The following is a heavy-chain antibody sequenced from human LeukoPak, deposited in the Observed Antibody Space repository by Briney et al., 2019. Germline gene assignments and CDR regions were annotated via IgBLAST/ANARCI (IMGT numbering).Heavy chain of an antibody. V-gene: IGHV4-39*07. Sequence: SETLSLTCTVSGGSISSSSYYWSWIRQPPGKGLEWIGEINHCGSTNYNPSLKSRVTISVDTSKNQFSLKLSSVTAADTAVYYCARETEKQWQYWGQGTTVSVSS. CDR2: INHCGST. J-gene: IGHJ3*01. D-gene: IGHD6-19*01. CDR3: ARETEKQWQY. CDR1: GGSISSSSYY.